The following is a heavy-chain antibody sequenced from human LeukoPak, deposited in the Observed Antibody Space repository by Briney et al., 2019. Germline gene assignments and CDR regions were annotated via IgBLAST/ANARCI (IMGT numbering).Heavy chain of an antibody. CDR1: GFTFSSYA. CDR2: ISGSGGST. J-gene: IGHJ4*02. Sequence: GGSLRLSCAASGFTFSSYAMSWVRQVPGKGLEWVSAISGSGGSTYYADSVKGRFTISRDNSKNTLYLQMNSLRAKDTAVYYCAKVGSSGYYYQPYYFDYWGQGTLVTVSS. CDR3: AKVGSSGYYYQPYYFDY. V-gene: IGHV3-23*01. D-gene: IGHD3-22*01.